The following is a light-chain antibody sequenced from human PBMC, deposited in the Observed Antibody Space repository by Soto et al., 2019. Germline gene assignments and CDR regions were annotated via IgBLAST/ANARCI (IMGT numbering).Light chain of an antibody. Sequence: QSALTQPPSVSGSPGQSVAISGTGTSSDVGSYNRVSWYQQAPGTAPKVMIYEVSNRPSGVPDSFSGSKSGNTASLTISGLQPEDEADYYCYSFTSSNTYVFGTGTKLTVL. J-gene: IGLJ1*01. CDR2: EVS. CDR3: YSFTSSNTYV. V-gene: IGLV2-18*02. CDR1: SSDVGSYNR.